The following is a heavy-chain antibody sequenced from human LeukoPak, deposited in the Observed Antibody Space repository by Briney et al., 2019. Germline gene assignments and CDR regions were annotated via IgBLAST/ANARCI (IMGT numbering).Heavy chain of an antibody. CDR3: ARRAGDYSHPYDY. CDR1: GLTVSSNC. V-gene: IGHV3-53*01. Sequence: PGGSLRLSCAASGLTVSSNCMSWVRQAPGKGLEWVSFIYSGGSTYYTDSVKGRFTISRDNSKNTLYLQMNSLRAEDTAVYYCARRAGDYSHPYDYWGQGTLSPSP. J-gene: IGHJ4*02. D-gene: IGHD3-22*01. CDR2: IYSGGST.